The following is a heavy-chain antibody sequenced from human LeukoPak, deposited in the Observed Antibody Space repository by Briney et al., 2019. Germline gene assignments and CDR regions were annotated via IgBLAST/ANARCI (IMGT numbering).Heavy chain of an antibody. CDR1: GFTFSSCS. CDR2: IKGDGSSI. CDR3: VRGTIAAAGIDY. D-gene: IGHD6-13*01. V-gene: IGHV3-74*01. J-gene: IGHJ4*02. Sequence: PGGSLRLSCAASGFTFSSCSMHWVRHAPGKGLVWVSRIKGDGSSISYADSVKGRFTIFRDNAKNTLFLQMDSPRAEDTAVYYCVRGTIAAAGIDYWGQGTLVTVSS.